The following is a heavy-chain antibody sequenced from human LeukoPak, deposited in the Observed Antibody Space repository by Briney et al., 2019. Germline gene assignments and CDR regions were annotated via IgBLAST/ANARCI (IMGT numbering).Heavy chain of an antibody. CDR1: GGSFSGYD. CDR3: ARYVRPDSGYRYDH. J-gene: IGHJ4*02. D-gene: IGHD3-16*02. Sequence: SETLSLTCAVNGGSFSGYDWSWIRQSPGKGLEWIGEINHNGRTNYNPSLKSRVTISVDTSKSQFSLKLRSVTAADTAVYYCARYVRPDSGYRYDHWGQGTLVTVSS. V-gene: IGHV4-34*01. CDR2: INHNGRT.